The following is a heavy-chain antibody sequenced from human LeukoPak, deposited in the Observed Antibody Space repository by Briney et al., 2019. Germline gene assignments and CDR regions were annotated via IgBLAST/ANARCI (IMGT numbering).Heavy chain of an antibody. CDR2: IWSDSTNK. J-gene: IGHJ4*02. V-gene: IGHV3-33*06. CDR1: GFIFSHYA. D-gene: IGHD4-11*01. Sequence: PGGSLRLSCATSGFIFSHYAMHWVRQAPGKGLEWVAVIWSDSTNKYYSDAVKGRFAISRGDPSKMVYLQMNSLRVEDTAVYYCAKDIQRGFDYTNSLDYWGQGILVTVSS. CDR3: AKDIQRGFDYTNSLDY.